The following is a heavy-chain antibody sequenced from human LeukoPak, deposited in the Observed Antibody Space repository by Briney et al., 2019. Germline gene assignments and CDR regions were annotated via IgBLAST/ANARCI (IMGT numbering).Heavy chain of an antibody. Sequence: PGGSLRLSCAASGFTFSSYSMNWVRQAPGKGLEWVSSISSSSSYIYYADSVKGRFTISRDNAKNSLYLQMNSLRAEDTAVYYCARPKEQSSWYPSGAFDIWGQGTMVTVSS. CDR2: ISSSSSYI. CDR1: GFTFSSYS. V-gene: IGHV3-21*01. J-gene: IGHJ3*02. D-gene: IGHD6-13*01. CDR3: ARPKEQSSWYPSGAFDI.